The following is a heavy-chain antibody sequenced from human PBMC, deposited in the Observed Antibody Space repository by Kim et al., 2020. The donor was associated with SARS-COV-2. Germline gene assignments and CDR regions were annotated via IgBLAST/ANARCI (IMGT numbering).Heavy chain of an antibody. J-gene: IGHJ4*02. D-gene: IGHD6-19*01. CDR3: ARERGSSGWSDY. V-gene: IGHV4-39*02. Sequence: YYNPSLKSRVTISVDTSKSQFSLKLDSVTAADTAVYYCARERGSSGWSDYWGQGTLVTVSS.